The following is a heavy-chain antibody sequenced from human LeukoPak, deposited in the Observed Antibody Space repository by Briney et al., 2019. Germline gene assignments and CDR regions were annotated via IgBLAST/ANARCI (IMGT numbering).Heavy chain of an antibody. D-gene: IGHD2-2*01. CDR2: ISAYNGNT. Sequence: ASVKVSCKASGYTFTSYGISWVRQAPGQGLEWMGWISAYNGNTNYAQKLHGRVTMTTDTSTSTDYMELRSLRSDDTAVYYCARQRGGYCSSTSCQLFDYWGQGTLVTVSS. J-gene: IGHJ4*02. V-gene: IGHV1-18*01. CDR1: GYTFTSYG. CDR3: ARQRGGYCSSTSCQLFDY.